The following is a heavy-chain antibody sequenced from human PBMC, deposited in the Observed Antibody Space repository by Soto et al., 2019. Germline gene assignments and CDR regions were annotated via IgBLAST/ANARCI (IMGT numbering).Heavy chain of an antibody. CDR3: SRDRGYSYGPFDY. CDR2: ISYDGSNK. D-gene: IGHD5-18*01. V-gene: IGHV3-30-3*01. CDR1: GFTFSSYA. Sequence: QVQLVESGGGVVQPGRSLRLSCAAAGFTFSSYAMHWVRQAPGKGLEGVAVISYDGSNKYNADSVKGRFHISRDNSKNTLYLQMNSRRAEDTAVYYCSRDRGYSYGPFDYWGQGTLVTVSS. J-gene: IGHJ4*02.